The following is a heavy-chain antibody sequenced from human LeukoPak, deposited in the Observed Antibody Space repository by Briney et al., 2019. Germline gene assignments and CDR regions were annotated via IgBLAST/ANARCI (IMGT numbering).Heavy chain of an antibody. V-gene: IGHV1-3*03. Sequence: ASVKVSCKASGYTFTTYAIHWVRQAPGQRLEWMGWINGGDGDTRYSQEFQGRVTINRDKSTSTAYMELSSLRSEDTAVYYCASSENRYYGSGSYPIPYYFDYWGQGTLVTVSS. CDR1: GYTFTTYA. D-gene: IGHD3-10*01. CDR3: ASSENRYYGSGSYPIPYYFDY. J-gene: IGHJ4*02. CDR2: INGGDGDT.